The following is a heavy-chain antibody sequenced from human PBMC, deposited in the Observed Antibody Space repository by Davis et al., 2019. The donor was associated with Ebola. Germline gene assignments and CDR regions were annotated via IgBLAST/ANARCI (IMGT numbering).Heavy chain of an antibody. Sequence: GESLKISCAASGFTFSSYGMHWVRQAPGKGLEWVAVISYDGSNKYYADSVKGRFTISRDNSKNTLYLKMNSLRAEDTAVYYCARDGGGYCSGGSCYHPRYWGQGTLVTVSS. CDR1: GFTFSSYG. CDR2: ISYDGSNK. J-gene: IGHJ4*02. D-gene: IGHD2-15*01. V-gene: IGHV3-30*19. CDR3: ARDGGGYCSGGSCYHPRY.